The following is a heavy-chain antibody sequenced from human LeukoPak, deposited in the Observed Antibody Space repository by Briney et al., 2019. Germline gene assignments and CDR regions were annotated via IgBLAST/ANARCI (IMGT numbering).Heavy chain of an antibody. CDR2: ISYDGSNK. J-gene: IGHJ3*02. Sequence: PGGSLRLSCAASGFTFSSYGMHWVRQAPGKGLEWVAVISYDGSNKYYADSVKGRFTISRDNSKNTLYLQMNSLRAEDTAVYYCAKGLSAYYDFWSGPHDAFDIWGQGTMVTVSS. V-gene: IGHV3-30*18. CDR3: AKGLSAYYDFWSGPHDAFDI. CDR1: GFTFSSYG. D-gene: IGHD3-3*01.